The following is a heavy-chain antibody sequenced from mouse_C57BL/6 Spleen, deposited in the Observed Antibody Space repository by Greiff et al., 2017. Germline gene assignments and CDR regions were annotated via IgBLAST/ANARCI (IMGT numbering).Heavy chain of an antibody. CDR2: IYPGSGST. V-gene: IGHV1-55*01. J-gene: IGHJ1*03. D-gene: IGHD1-1*02. Sequence: VQLQQPGAELVKPGASVKMSCKASGYTFTSYWITWVKQRPGQGLEWIGDIYPGSGSTNYNEKFKSKATLTVDTTSSTADMQLSSLTSEDSAVYYCARNFYGDVWGKGTSVTVSS. CDR1: GYTFTSYW. CDR3: ARNFYGDV.